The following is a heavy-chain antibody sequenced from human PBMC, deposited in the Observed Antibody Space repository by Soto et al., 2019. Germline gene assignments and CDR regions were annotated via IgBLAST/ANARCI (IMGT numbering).Heavy chain of an antibody. Sequence: VAVIWYDGSNKYYADSVKGRFTISRDNSKNTLYLQMNSLRAEDTAVYYCARVGEWKERFFDYWGQGTLVTVSS. CDR3: ARVGEWKERFFDY. CDR2: IWYDGSNK. J-gene: IGHJ4*02. D-gene: IGHD3-3*01. V-gene: IGHV3-33*01.